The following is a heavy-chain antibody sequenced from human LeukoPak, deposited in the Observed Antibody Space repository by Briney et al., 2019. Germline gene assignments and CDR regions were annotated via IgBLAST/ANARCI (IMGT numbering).Heavy chain of an antibody. D-gene: IGHD1-26*01. V-gene: IGHV4-30-2*01. CDR1: GGSISSGGYY. CDR3: ARLGSGSYSFDP. CDR2: IYHSGST. J-gene: IGHJ5*02. Sequence: SQTLSLTCTVSGGSISSGGYYWSWIRQPPGKGLEWIGYIYHSGSTYYNPSLKSRVTISVDRSKNQFSLKLSSVTAADTAVYYCARLGSGSYSFDPWGQGTLVTVSS.